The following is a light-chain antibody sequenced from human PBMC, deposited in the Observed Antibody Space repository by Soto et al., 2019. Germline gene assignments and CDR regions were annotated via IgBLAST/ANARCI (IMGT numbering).Light chain of an antibody. J-gene: IGKJ2*01. CDR3: QRYGSVPQA. CDR1: QSVDSSY. Sequence: EIVLTQSPGTLSLSPGERATLSCRASQSVDSSYLAWYQQKDGQAPRLLIYGASSRATGIPDRFSGSGSGTDVTLTISRLEPEDFAVYYCQRYGSVPQAFGQGTKLEIK. CDR2: GAS. V-gene: IGKV3-20*01.